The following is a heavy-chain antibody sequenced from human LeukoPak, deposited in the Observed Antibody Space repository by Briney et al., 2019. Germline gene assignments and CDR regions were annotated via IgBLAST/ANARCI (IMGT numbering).Heavy chain of an antibody. V-gene: IGHV3-21*01. CDR1: GFKLKNYE. CDR2: ISSSSSYI. J-gene: IGHJ4*02. D-gene: IGHD6-19*01. CDR3: ARVSSGDENHFDY. Sequence: GSLRLSCEVSGFKLKNYEMNWVRQAPGKGLEWVSSISSSSSYIYYADSVKGRFTISRDNAKNSLYLQMNSLRAEDTAVYYCARVSSGDENHFDYWGQGTLVTVSS.